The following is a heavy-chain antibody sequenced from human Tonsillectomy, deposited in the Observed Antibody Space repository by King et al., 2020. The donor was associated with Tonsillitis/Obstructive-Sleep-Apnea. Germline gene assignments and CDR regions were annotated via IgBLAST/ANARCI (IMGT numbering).Heavy chain of an antibody. CDR2: ISGSGGST. J-gene: IGHJ5*02. D-gene: IGHD3-3*01. V-gene: IGHV3-23*04. CDR3: AKREADFWSGYSLYNWFDP. Sequence: VQLVESGGGLVQPGGSLRLSCAPSGFTFSSYAMSWVRQAPGKGLEWVSAISGSGGSTYYADSVKGRFTVSRDNSKNTLYLQMNSLRAEDTAVYYCAKREADFWSGYSLYNWFDPWGQGTLVTVSS. CDR1: GFTFSSYA.